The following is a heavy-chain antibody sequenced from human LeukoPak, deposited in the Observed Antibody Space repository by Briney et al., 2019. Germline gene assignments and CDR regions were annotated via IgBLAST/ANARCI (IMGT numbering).Heavy chain of an antibody. CDR2: IYYSGST. J-gene: IGHJ6*03. V-gene: IGHV4-39*07. D-gene: IGHD1-7*01. CDR3: ARAQLRPAHYYMDV. CDR1: GGSISSSSYY. Sequence: SETLSLTCTVSGGSISSSSYYWGWIRQPPGKGLEWIGSIYYSGSTYYNPSLKSRVTISLDTSRNQFSLKLNSVTAADTAVYYCARAQLRPAHYYMDVWGKGTTVTISS.